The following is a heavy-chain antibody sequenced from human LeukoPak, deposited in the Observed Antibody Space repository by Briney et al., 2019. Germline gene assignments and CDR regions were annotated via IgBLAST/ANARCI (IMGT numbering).Heavy chain of an antibody. CDR1: GFTFSSYA. J-gene: IGHJ4*02. D-gene: IGHD6-6*01. CDR2: ISGSGGST. V-gene: IGHV3-23*01. CDR3: ARDQAESSGFDY. Sequence: GGSLRLSCAASGFTFSSYAMSWVRQAPGKGLEWVSAISGSGGSTYYADSVKGRFTISRDNSKNTLYLQMNSLRAEDTAAYYCARDQAESSGFDYWGQGTLVTVSS.